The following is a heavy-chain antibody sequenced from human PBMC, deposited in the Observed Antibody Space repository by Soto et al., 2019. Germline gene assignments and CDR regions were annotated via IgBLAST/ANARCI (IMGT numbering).Heavy chain of an antibody. CDR3: ARDPTKGNWNYALAEWFDP. J-gene: IGHJ5*02. CDR1: GYTFTSYG. D-gene: IGHD1-7*01. Sequence: GASVKVSCKASGYTFTSYGISWVRQAPGQGLEWMGWISAYNGNTNYAQKLQGRVTMATDTSTSTAYMELRSLRSDDTAVYYCARDPTKGNWNYALAEWFDPWGQGTLVTVS. CDR2: ISAYNGNT. V-gene: IGHV1-18*01.